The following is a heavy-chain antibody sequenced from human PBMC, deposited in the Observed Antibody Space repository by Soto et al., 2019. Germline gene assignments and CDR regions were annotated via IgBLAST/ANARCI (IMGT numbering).Heavy chain of an antibody. CDR3: ARERRKGREDYYYYYGMDV. J-gene: IGHJ6*02. D-gene: IGHD1-1*01. V-gene: IGHV4-39*02. CDR2: IYYSGST. Sequence: SETLSLTCTVSGGSISSSSYYWGWIRQPPGKGLEWIGSIYYSGSTYYNPSLKSRVTISVDTSKNQFSLKLSSVTAADTAVYYCARERRKGREDYYYYYGMDVWGQGTTVTVSS. CDR1: GGSISSSSYY.